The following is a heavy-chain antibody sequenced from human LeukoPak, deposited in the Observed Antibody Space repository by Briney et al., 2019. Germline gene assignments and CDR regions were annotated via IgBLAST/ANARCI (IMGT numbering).Heavy chain of an antibody. J-gene: IGHJ4*02. CDR2: IKQDGSEK. V-gene: IGHV3-7*01. D-gene: IGHD6-19*01. CDR3: ARGILGWLVDY. Sequence: GGSLRLSCAASGFTFSNYWMSWVRQAPGKGLEWVANIKQDGSEKYYVDSVKGRFTISRDNAKNSLYLQMNSLRAEDTAVYYCARGILGWLVDYWGQGTLVTVSS. CDR1: GFTFSNYW.